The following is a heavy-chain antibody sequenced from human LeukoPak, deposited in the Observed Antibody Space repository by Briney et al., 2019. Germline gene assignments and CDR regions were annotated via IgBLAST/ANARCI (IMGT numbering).Heavy chain of an antibody. Sequence: SETLSLTCAVYGGSFSGYYWSWIRQPPGKGLEWIGEINHSGSTNYNPSLKSRVTISVDTSKNQFSLKLSSVTAADTAVYYCARRRIAVAARAWFDPWGQGTLVTVSS. D-gene: IGHD6-19*01. CDR1: GGSFSGYY. CDR3: ARRRIAVAARAWFDP. V-gene: IGHV4-34*01. J-gene: IGHJ5*02. CDR2: INHSGST.